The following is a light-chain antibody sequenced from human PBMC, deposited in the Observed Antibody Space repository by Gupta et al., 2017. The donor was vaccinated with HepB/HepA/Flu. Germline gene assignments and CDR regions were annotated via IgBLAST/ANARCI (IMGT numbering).Light chain of an antibody. CDR3: EQLSS. J-gene: IGKJ2*03. V-gene: IGKV3D-20*02. CDR1: QSVSSSY. CDR2: GAS. Sequence: IVLTQSPGTLSLSPGERATLSCRASQSVSSSYLAWYQQKPGQAPRLLIYGASSRATGIPDSFSGSGSGTDVTLTILRVEAEDYVVDYCEQLSSFGHGTKLEIK.